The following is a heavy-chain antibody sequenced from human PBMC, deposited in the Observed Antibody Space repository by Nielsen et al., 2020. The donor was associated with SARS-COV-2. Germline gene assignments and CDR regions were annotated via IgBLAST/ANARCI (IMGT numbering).Heavy chain of an antibody. D-gene: IGHD2-21*01. Sequence: GESLKISCAASGFTFSNAWMSWVRQAPGKGLEWVGRIKSKTDGGTTDYAAPVKGRFTISRDDSKNTLYLQMNSLKTEDTAVYYCTTGPRRGVIGYWGQGTLVTVSS. V-gene: IGHV3-15*01. J-gene: IGHJ4*02. CDR1: GFTFSNAW. CDR3: TTGPRRGVIGY. CDR2: IKSKTDGGTT.